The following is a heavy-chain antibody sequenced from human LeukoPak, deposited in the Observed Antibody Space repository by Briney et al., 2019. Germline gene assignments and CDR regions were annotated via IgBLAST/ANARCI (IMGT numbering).Heavy chain of an antibody. Sequence: GGSLRLSCAASGFTFSSYAITWVRQAPGEGLEWVSAISNGGHSTYYADSVRGRFTISRDNSKNSLYLQMNSLRAEDTAVYYCAKNVITEYYYYGMDVWGQGTTVTVSS. V-gene: IGHV3-23*01. J-gene: IGHJ6*02. CDR2: ISNGGHST. CDR3: AKNVITEYYYYGMDV. D-gene: IGHD3-16*01. CDR1: GFTFSSYA.